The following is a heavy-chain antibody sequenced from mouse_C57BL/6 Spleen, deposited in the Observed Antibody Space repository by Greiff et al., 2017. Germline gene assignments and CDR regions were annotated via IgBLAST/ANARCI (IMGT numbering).Heavy chain of an antibody. V-gene: IGHV1-52*01. Sequence: QVQLQQPGAELVRPGSSVKLSCKASGYTFTSYWMHWVKQRPIQGLEWIGNIDPSDSETHYNQKFKDKAPLTVDKSSSTAYMQLSSLTSEDSAVYYCARLGFYAMDYWGQGTSVTVSS. CDR2: IDPSDSET. J-gene: IGHJ4*01. CDR3: ARLGFYAMDY. CDR1: GYTFTSYW.